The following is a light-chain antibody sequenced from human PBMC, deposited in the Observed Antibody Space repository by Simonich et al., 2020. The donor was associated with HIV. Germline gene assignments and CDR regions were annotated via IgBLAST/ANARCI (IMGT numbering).Light chain of an antibody. Sequence: DIQMTQSPSTLSASVGDRVTITCRANQSISNWLAWYQQKPGKAPKVLIYKASSLETGVPSRFRGSGSRTEFALTISSLQPVDFATYFCQQYSNYSRTFGQGTKVDIK. CDR3: QQYSNYSRT. V-gene: IGKV1-5*03. CDR2: KAS. CDR1: QSISNW. J-gene: IGKJ1*01.